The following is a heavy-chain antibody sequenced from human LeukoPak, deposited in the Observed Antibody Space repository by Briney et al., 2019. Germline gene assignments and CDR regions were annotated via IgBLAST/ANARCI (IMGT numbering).Heavy chain of an antibody. D-gene: IGHD6-13*01. Sequence: SETLSLTCTVSGGSISSGGYYWSWIRQHPGKGLEWIGYIYYSGSSYYNPSLKSRITISVDTSKNQFSLKLSSVTAADTAVYYCARASTSSCRWFDPWGQGTLVTVSS. CDR3: ARASTSSCRWFDP. V-gene: IGHV4-31*03. J-gene: IGHJ5*02. CDR2: IYYSGSS. CDR1: GGSISSGGYY.